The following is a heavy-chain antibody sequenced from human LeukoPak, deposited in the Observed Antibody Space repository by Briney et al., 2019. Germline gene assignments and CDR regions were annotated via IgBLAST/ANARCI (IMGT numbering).Heavy chain of an antibody. V-gene: IGHV1-2*02. D-gene: IGHD4-11*01. CDR2: INPNSGVT. CDR3: ARAHMTTVTLGDY. J-gene: IGHJ4*02. Sequence: ASVKVSCKASGYTFTDYYMHWVRQAPGQGLEWMGWINPNSGVTNYAQKFQGRVTLTRDTPISTAYMEVSRLRSDDTAVYYCARAHMTTVTLGDYWGQGTLVTVSS. CDR1: GYTFTDYY.